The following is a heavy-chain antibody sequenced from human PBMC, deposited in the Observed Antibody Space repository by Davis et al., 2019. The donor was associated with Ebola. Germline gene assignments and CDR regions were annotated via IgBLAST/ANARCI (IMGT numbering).Heavy chain of an antibody. D-gene: IGHD6-13*01. CDR2: IWYDGSNK. CDR3: ASSRRSWYPAVDD. J-gene: IGHJ4*02. Sequence: PGGSLRLSCAASGFTFSSYGMHWVRQAPGKGLEWVAVIWYDGSNKYYADSVKGRFTISRDNSRHTLYLQMSSLRAEDTAVYYCASSRRSWYPAVDDWGQGTLVTVSS. V-gene: IGHV3-33*01. CDR1: GFTFSSYG.